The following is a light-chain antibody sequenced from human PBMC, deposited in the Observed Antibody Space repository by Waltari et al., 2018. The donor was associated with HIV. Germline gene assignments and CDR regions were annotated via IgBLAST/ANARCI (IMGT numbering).Light chain of an antibody. V-gene: IGLV8-61*01. CDR3: VLYMGSGISV. CDR1: SGPVSLTYS. J-gene: IGLJ2*01. CDR2: NTN. Sequence: QTMVIQDPSCSGPPGGTLSLTCDLTSGPVSLTYSHTGYQHTPGQAPRTLIYNTNTRSSGVPDRFSGSILGNKAALNITGAQADDECDYYCVLYMGSGISVFGGGTKLTVL.